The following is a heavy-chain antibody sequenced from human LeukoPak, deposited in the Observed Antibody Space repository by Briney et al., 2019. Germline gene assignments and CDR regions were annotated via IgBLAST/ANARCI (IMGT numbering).Heavy chain of an antibody. D-gene: IGHD4-23*01. CDR2: IRYDGSNK. CDR1: GFIFNSYG. CDR3: AKTLSSYGGSDY. V-gene: IGHV3-30*02. J-gene: IGHJ4*02. Sequence: PGLSLTLSCAASGFIFNSYGMHWVRQAPGPRLEAGAFIRYDGSNKYYADSVKGRFTISRDNSKNTLYLQMNSLRAEDTAVYYCAKTLSSYGGSDYWGEGTLVTVSS.